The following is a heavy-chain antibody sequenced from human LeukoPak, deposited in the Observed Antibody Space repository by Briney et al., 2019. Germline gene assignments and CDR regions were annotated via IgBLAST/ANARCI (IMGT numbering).Heavy chain of an antibody. CDR2: IYSGGST. Sequence: PGGSLRLSCAASGLTVSSDHMIWVRQAPGKGLEWVSVIYSGGSTYHADSVKGRFTISRHDSQNTLYLQMNSLRADDTAVYYCVYFDAIMATGDYWGQGTLVTVSS. D-gene: IGHD3-22*01. CDR1: GLTVSSDH. V-gene: IGHV3-53*04. J-gene: IGHJ4*02. CDR3: VYFDAIMATGDY.